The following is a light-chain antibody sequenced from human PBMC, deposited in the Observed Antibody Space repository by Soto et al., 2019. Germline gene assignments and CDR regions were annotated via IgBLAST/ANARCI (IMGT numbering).Light chain of an antibody. V-gene: IGKV2-24*01. CDR3: IQFSHFPRT. CDR1: QSLVYSDGNTY. Sequence: VLTQTPLSSPVTLGQPASISCRSSQSLVYSDGNTYLSWLQQRPGQPPRLLIYQVSNRFSGVPDRFRGRGAGTDFTLKISRVEAEDVGVYSCIQFSHFPRTFGHGTKVQIK. J-gene: IGKJ1*01. CDR2: QVS.